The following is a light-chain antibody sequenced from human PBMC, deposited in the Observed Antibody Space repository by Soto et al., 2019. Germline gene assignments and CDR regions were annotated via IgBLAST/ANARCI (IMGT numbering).Light chain of an antibody. CDR2: GAS. V-gene: IGKV3-15*01. Sequence: EIVMTQSPATLSVSPGERATLSCMASHSVGRYLAWYQQRPGQAPRLLIYGASIRATGIPARFSGSGSGKEFTLTITSLQSEDFAVYYCQQYNNWPPWTFGQGTKVDIK. CDR1: HSVGRY. J-gene: IGKJ1*01. CDR3: QQYNNWPPWT.